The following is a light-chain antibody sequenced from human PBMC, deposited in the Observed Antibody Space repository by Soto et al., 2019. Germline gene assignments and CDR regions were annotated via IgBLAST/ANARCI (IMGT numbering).Light chain of an antibody. CDR3: SSYTRSRV. Sequence: QSVLTQPPSVSGSPGQSGTISCTGASSDVGSVSWYQQSPGTAPKLMIYEVSNRPSGVPDRFSGSKSGNTASLTISGLQAEDEADYHCSSYTRSRVFGGGTKVTVL. CDR2: EVS. V-gene: IGLV2-18*02. J-gene: IGLJ3*02. CDR1: SSDVGS.